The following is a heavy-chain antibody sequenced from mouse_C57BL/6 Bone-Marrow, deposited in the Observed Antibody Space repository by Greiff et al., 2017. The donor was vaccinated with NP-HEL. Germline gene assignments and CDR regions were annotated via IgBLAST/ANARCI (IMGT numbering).Heavy chain of an antibody. CDR1: GFTFSSYG. V-gene: IGHV5-6*01. D-gene: IGHD3-2*02. Sequence: EVQGVESGGDLVKPGGSLKLSCAASGFTFSSYGMSWVRQTPDKRLEWVATISSGGSYPSSPDSMQGRFTIARDNANNTLYLQMSSLKSEYTSMYYCARRGYGRYYAMDYWGQGTSVTVSS. CDR2: ISSGGSYP. CDR3: ARRGYGRYYAMDY. J-gene: IGHJ4*01.